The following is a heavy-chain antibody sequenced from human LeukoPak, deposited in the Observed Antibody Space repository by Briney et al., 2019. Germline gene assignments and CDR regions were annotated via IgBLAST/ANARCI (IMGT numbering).Heavy chain of an antibody. CDR2: ISYDGSNE. CDR1: GFTFSSYV. D-gene: IGHD3-10*01. V-gene: IGHV3-30*14. Sequence: PGGSLRLSCAASGFTFSSYVMHRVRQAPGKGLEWVAIISYDGSNEYYADSVKGRFTISRDNSKNTLYLQMNSLRAEDTAVYYCARTDPSMVRGVIWDTFDYWGQGTLVTVSS. CDR3: ARTDPSMVRGVIWDTFDY. J-gene: IGHJ4*02.